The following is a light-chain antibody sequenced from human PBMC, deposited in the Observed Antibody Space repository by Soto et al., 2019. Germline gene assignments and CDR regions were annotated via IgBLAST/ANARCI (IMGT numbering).Light chain of an antibody. V-gene: IGLV1-40*01. CDR1: SSNIGAGYD. CDR3: QSYDSSLSGSV. J-gene: IGLJ2*01. CDR2: RNS. Sequence: QSVLTQPPSVSGAPGQRVTISCTGGSSNIGAGYDVHWYQQLPGTAPKLLIYRNSNRPSGVPDRFSGSKSGTSGSLAITGLQAEDEADYYCQSYDSSLSGSVFGGGTKLTVL.